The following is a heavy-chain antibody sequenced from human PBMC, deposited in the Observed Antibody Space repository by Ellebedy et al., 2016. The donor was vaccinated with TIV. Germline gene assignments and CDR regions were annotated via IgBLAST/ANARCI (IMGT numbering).Heavy chain of an antibody. V-gene: IGHV3-23*01. CDR3: AKDATGSSSSWYGNWFDP. CDR2: ISGSGGST. D-gene: IGHD6-13*01. Sequence: GESLKISCAASGFTFSSYAMSWVRQAPGKGLEWVSAISGSGGSTYYADSVKGRFTISRDNSKNTLYLQMNRLRAEDTAVYYCAKDATGSSSSWYGNWFDPWGQGTLVTVSS. J-gene: IGHJ5*02. CDR1: GFTFSSYA.